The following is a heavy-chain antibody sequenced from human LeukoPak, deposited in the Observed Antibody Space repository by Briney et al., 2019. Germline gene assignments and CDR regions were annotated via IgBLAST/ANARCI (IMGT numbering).Heavy chain of an antibody. D-gene: IGHD3-16*02. CDR2: IYYNGAT. Sequence: SGTLSLTCTVSGASIRSNSFYWGWIRQAPGKGLEWIGTIYYNGATFYNPSLMSRVTTTVTTSASQFSLKLRSATAADTAVYYCAVLLYRHYHWFDSWGQGTLVSVS. V-gene: IGHV4-39*01. J-gene: IGHJ5*01. CDR3: AVLLYRHYHWFDS. CDR1: GASIRSNSFY.